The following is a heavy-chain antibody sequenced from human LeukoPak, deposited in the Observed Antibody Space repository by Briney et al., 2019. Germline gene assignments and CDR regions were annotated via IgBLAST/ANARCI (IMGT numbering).Heavy chain of an antibody. J-gene: IGHJ4*02. Sequence: ASVKVSCKASGYTFTSYGISWVRQAPGQGLERMGWISAYNGNTNYAQKLQGRVTMTTDTSTSTAYMELRSLRSDDTAVYYCARDDPYGGNSGCLDYWGQGTLVTVSS. D-gene: IGHD4-23*01. CDR1: GYTFTSYG. V-gene: IGHV1-18*01. CDR2: ISAYNGNT. CDR3: ARDDPYGGNSGCLDY.